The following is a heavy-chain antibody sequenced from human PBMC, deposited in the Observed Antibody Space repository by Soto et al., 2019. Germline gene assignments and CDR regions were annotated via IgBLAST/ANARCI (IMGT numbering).Heavy chain of an antibody. D-gene: IGHD6-25*01. CDR3: ARDGGSGPRGAFDV. CDR1: GFTFRSYW. Sequence: EVQLVESGGGLVQPGGSLRLSCAASGFTFRSYWMHWVRQVPGKGLVWVSRIDSDGSSITYEDSVKDRFTSSRDNAENTLYLQMNVLRVEDTAVYYCARDGGSGPRGAFDVWGRGTMVTVSS. J-gene: IGHJ3*01. CDR2: IDSDGSSI. V-gene: IGHV3-74*01.